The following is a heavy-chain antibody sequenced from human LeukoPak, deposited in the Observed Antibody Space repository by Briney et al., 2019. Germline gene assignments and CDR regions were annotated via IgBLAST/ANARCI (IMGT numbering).Heavy chain of an antibody. D-gene: IGHD5-24*01. CDR1: GGSISSYY. CDR2: IYYSGST. J-gene: IGHJ4*02. CDR3: ARESEMATIKGPHYYFDY. V-gene: IGHV4-59*01. Sequence: SETLSLTCTVSGGSISSYYWSWIRQPPGKGLEWIGYIYYSGSTNYNPYLKSRVTISVDTSKNQFSLKLSSVTAADTAVYYCARESEMATIKGPHYYFDYWGQGTLVTVSS.